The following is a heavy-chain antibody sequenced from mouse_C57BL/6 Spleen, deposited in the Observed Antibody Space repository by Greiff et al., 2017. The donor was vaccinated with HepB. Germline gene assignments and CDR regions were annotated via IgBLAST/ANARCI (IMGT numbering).Heavy chain of an antibody. V-gene: IGHV8-8*01. CDR1: GFSLSTFGMG. CDR2: IWWDDDK. Sequence: ESGPGILQPSQTLSLTCSFSGFSLSTFGMGVGWIRQPSGKGLEWLAYIWWDDDKYYNPALKSRLTISKDTSKNQVFLKIANVDTADTATYYCARIANYYGSSSPWYFDVWGTGTTVTVSS. J-gene: IGHJ1*03. D-gene: IGHD1-1*01. CDR3: ARIANYYGSSSPWYFDV.